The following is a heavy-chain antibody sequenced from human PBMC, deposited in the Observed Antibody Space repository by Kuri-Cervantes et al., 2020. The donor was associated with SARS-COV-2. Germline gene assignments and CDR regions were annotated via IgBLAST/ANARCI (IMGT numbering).Heavy chain of an antibody. Sequence: GESLKISCAGSGFRFSTYAMSWVRQAPGKGLEWVSMISGSGDDTYYADSVKGRFTISRDNAKNSLYLQMNSLRAEDTAVYYCARDRGVVDYYYYYYMDVWGKGTTVTVSS. CDR2: ISGSGDDT. D-gene: IGHD3-10*01. CDR1: GFRFSTYA. V-gene: IGHV3-23*01. J-gene: IGHJ6*03. CDR3: ARDRGVVDYYYYYYMDV.